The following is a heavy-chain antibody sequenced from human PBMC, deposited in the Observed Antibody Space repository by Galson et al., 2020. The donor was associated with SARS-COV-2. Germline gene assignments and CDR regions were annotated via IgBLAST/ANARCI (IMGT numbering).Heavy chain of an antibody. V-gene: IGHV4-38-2*01. D-gene: IGHD2-2*01. CDR2: VYPSGST. CDR1: VVSTSTTNY. CDR3: ARQGVTMICLRTVPGWFFDL. Sequence: SQTLSVTCAVSVVSTSTTNYWSWLRQAPGKGLEWLGSVYPSGSTYYTPTLQSRVNTSPDTTKNQFSLRLTSVTAARTALYYCARQGVTMICLRTVPGWFFDLWGRGTLVTVAS. J-gene: IGHJ2*01.